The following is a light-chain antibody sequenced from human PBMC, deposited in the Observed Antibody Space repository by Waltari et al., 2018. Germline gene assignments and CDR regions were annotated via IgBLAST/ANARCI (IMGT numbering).Light chain of an antibody. CDR1: QSISSH. CDR2: AAS. J-gene: IGKJ1*01. V-gene: IGKV1-39*01. CDR3: QQSYSTPRT. Sequence: DIQMTQSPSSLSASVGDRVTITCRASQSISSHLNWFQQRPGKAPKLLIYAASSLQSGVPSRFSGSGSGTGFTLVISSLQPEDFATYYCQQSYSTPRTFGQGTKVEIK.